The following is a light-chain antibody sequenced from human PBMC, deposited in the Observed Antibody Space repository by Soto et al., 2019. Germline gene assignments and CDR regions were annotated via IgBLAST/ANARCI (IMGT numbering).Light chain of an antibody. Sequence: DMQMTQSPTSLSASVGDRVTITYRASQGIRNYVAWYQQIPGKAPKLLIYAASTLQSGVPSRFSGSGSGTDFTLTINGLQPEDVATYSCQKYSSVPVFGPGTKVEIK. CDR3: QKYSSVPV. CDR2: AAS. V-gene: IGKV1-27*01. J-gene: IGKJ3*01. CDR1: QGIRNY.